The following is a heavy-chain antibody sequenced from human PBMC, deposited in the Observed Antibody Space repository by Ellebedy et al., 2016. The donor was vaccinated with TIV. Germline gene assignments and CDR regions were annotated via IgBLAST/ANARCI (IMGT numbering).Heavy chain of an antibody. CDR2: IDPSPSDSYI. J-gene: IGHJ4*02. CDR3: ARHELGSNAAFDY. V-gene: IGHV5-10-1*01. D-gene: IGHD7-27*01. Sequence: GESLKTSXKASGYAFRIYWITWVRQMPGQGLEWMGRIDPSPSDSYIDYSPSFQGHVTISVDKSITTAYLQWSSLKASDTAIYYCARHELGSNAAFDYWGQGTLVTVSS. CDR1: GYAFRIYW.